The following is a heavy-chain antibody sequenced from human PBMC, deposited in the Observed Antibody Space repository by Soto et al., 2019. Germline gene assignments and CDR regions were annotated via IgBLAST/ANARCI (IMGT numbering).Heavy chain of an antibody. CDR3: ARGPKFVAVPAAADYLIYGMDV. D-gene: IGHD2-2*01. CDR1: GFTFSSYG. J-gene: IGHJ6*02. Sequence: GSLRLSCAASGFTFSSYGMHWVRQAPGKGLEWVAVIWYDGSNKYYADSVKGRFTISRDNSKNTLYLQMNSLRAEDTAVYYYARGPKFVAVPAAADYLIYGMDVWGQGTTVTVSS. V-gene: IGHV3-33*01. CDR2: IWYDGSNK.